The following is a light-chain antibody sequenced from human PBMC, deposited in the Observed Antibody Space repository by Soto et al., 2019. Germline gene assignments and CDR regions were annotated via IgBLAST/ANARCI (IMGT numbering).Light chain of an antibody. J-gene: IGLJ3*02. CDR3: AAWDDSLNGWV. CDR1: SSNIGNNA. CDR2: YDD. Sequence: QSVLTQPPSVSEAPRQRVTISCSGGSSNIGNNAVNWYQQVPRKAPKLLIYYDDLVASGVSDRFSGSKSDTSASLAISGLQSEDEAVYYCAAWDDSLNGWVFGGGTTLTVL. V-gene: IGLV1-36*01.